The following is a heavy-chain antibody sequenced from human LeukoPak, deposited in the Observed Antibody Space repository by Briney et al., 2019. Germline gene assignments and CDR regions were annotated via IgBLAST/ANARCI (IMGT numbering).Heavy chain of an antibody. Sequence: GGSLRLSCAASGFTFSSYAMNWVRQTPGKGLEWVSFISSGGRYIYYADSVKGRFTVSRDNAKNSLYLQMNSLRAEDTAVYYCARVSACSSSDSCYSGYWGQGTLVTVSS. CDR3: ARVSACSSSDSCYSGY. CDR1: GFTFSSYA. J-gene: IGHJ4*02. V-gene: IGHV3-21*01. CDR2: ISSGGRYI. D-gene: IGHD2-15*01.